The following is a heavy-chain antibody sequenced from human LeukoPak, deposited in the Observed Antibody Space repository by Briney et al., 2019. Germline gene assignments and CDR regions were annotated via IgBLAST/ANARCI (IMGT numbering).Heavy chain of an antibody. J-gene: IGHJ4*02. CDR3: ASSGWYEGGVY. CDR1: GGSFSGYY. D-gene: IGHD6-19*01. CDR2: INHSGST. V-gene: IGHV4-34*01. Sequence: SETLSLTCAVYGGSFSGYYWSWIRQPPGKGLEWIGEINHSGSTNYNPSLKSRVTISVDTSKNQFSLKLSSVTAADTAVYYCASSGWYEGGVYWGQGALVTVSS.